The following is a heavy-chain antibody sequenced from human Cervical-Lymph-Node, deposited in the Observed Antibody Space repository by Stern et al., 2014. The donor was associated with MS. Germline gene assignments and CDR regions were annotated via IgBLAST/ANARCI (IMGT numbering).Heavy chain of an antibody. J-gene: IGHJ3*02. D-gene: IGHD3-3*01. CDR1: GGSISSSNW. CDR3: ASSSGGDCWSGLNLADAFDI. CDR2: IYHSGST. V-gene: IGHV4-4*02. Sequence: QLQLQESGPGLVKPSGTLSLTCAVSGGSISSSNWWSWVRQPPGKGLEWIGEIYHSGSTNYNPSLKSRVTISVDKSKNQFSLKIASVTAADPAVYYCASSSGGDCWSGLNLADAFDIWGQGTMVTVSS.